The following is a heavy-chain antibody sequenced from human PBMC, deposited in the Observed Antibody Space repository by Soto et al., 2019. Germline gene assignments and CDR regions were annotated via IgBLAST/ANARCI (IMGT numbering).Heavy chain of an antibody. V-gene: IGHV4-34*01. CDR2: IEHSGGT. J-gene: IGHJ2*01. Sequence: QVQLQQWGAGLLKPSETLSLTCAVYGGSFSGYYWSWIRQPPGKGLEWIGEIEHSGGTNYNPSLKSRVTISVDTSKNQCSLKLSSVTAADTAVYFCARGGKQQLVRSQYFDLWGRGTLVTVSS. D-gene: IGHD6-13*01. CDR3: ARGGKQQLVRSQYFDL. CDR1: GGSFSGYY.